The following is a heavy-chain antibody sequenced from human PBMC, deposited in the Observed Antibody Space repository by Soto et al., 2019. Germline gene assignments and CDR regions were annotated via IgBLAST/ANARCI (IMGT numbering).Heavy chain of an antibody. CDR1: AGYISSVSYY. CDR3: ARLHCNSPNCVPLDP. Sequence: SQTLSPTSTVAAGYISSVSYYWGWIRQPPGKGLEWIGSIYYSGSAYYSPSLKSRVTMSVDTSKNQLSLKLSSVTAADTAVYYCARLHCNSPNCVPLDPWGQGTLVTVSS. J-gene: IGHJ5*02. D-gene: IGHD2-2*01. CDR2: IYYSGSA. V-gene: IGHV4-39*01.